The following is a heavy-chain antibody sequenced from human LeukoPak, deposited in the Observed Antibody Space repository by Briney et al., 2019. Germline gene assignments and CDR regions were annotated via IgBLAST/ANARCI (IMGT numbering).Heavy chain of an antibody. D-gene: IGHD3-16*01. CDR3: AKTSWVSTADAVL. CDR2: LRGNGDT. CDR1: GFTFSSYA. J-gene: IGHJ4*02. Sequence: PGGSLRLSCAASGFTFSSYAMSWVREAPARGLEWVSSLRGNGDTFYADSVKGRFTLSRDESKNTVYLHLNELRVEDTAVYYCAKTSWVSTADAVLWGQGTVVIVSS. V-gene: IGHV3-23*01.